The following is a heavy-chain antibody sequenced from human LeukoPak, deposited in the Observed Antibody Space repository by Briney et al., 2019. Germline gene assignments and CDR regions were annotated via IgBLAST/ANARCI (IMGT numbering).Heavy chain of an antibody. Sequence: KPSETLSLTCTVSGGSISSYYWSWIRQPPGKGLEWIGYIYYSGSTNYNPSPKSRVTISVDTSKNQFSLKLSSVTAADTAVYYCARVRHYYGSGSYPDYWGQGTLVTVSS. D-gene: IGHD3-10*01. CDR1: GGSISSYY. V-gene: IGHV4-59*01. CDR3: ARVRHYYGSGSYPDY. CDR2: IYYSGST. J-gene: IGHJ4*02.